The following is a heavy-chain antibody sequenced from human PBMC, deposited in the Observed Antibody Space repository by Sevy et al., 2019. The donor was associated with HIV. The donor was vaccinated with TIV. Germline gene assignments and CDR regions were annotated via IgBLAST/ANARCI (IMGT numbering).Heavy chain of an antibody. Sequence: GGSLRLSCTASGFYFGIHWVRQAPGKGREWVALIWYDGINKDYAKSVKGRFTISRDNSKNTVFLQMNSLRAEDTGMYYCARWGNSSGIDYWGQGTLVTVSS. V-gene: IGHV3-33*01. CDR1: GFYFG. J-gene: IGHJ4*02. CDR3: ARWGNSSGIDY. CDR2: IWYDGINK. D-gene: IGHD3-22*01.